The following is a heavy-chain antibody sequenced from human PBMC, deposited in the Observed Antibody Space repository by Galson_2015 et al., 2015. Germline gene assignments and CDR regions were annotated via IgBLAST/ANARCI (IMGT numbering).Heavy chain of an antibody. D-gene: IGHD2-2*02. CDR3: VKDLLDCSSTSSNTAYDYYGMDV. CDR2: ISRTGGST. CDR1: GFTFSSYA. Sequence: SLRLSCAASGFTFSSYALHWVRQAPGQGLDYVSPISRTGGSTYSADSVKGRFTITRDTSKNTLDLQMSSLSAEDTAVYYCVKDLLDCSSTSSNTAYDYYGMDVWGQATTVTVSS. V-gene: IGHV3-64D*06. J-gene: IGHJ6*02.